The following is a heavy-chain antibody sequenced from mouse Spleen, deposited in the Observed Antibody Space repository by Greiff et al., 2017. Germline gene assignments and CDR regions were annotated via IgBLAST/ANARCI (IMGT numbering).Heavy chain of an antibody. Sequence: EVKVEESGGGLVKPGGSLKLSCAASGFTFSSYTMSWVRQTPAKRLEWVATISSGGGNTYYQDSVKGRFTISRDNARNTLYLQMSSLRSEDTAMYYCASLPGDYYAMDYWGQGTSVTVSS. CDR3: ASLPGDYYAMDY. J-gene: IGHJ4*01. CDR1: GFTFSSYT. V-gene: IGHV5-9*04. CDR2: ISSGGGNT. D-gene: IGHD2-10*01.